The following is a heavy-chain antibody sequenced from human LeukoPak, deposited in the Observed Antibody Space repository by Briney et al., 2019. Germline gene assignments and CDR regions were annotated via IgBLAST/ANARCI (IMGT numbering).Heavy chain of an antibody. V-gene: IGHV1-18*01. CDR1: GYTFTSYG. CDR3: ARVAVSTYYYDSSGYYYNY. CDR2: ISAYNGNT. D-gene: IGHD3-22*01. Sequence: ASVKVSCKASGYTFTSYGISWVRQAPGQGLEWMGWISAYNGNTNYAQKLQGRVTMTTDTSTSTAYMELRSLRSDDTAVYYCARVAVSTYYYDSSGYYYNYWGQGTLVTVSS. J-gene: IGHJ4*02.